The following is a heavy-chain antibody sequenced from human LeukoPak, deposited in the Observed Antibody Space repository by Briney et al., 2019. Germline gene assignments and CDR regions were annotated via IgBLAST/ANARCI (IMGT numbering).Heavy chain of an antibody. CDR3: ARDLEWMTTVTTSFDY. Sequence: GGSLRLSCAASGFTFSSYAMSWVRQAPGKGLEWVSAISGSGGSTYYADSVKGRFTISRDNSKNTLYLQMNSLRAEDTAVYYCARDLEWMTTVTTSFDYWGQGTLVTVSS. J-gene: IGHJ4*02. CDR1: GFTFSSYA. V-gene: IGHV3-23*01. CDR2: ISGSGGST. D-gene: IGHD4-17*01.